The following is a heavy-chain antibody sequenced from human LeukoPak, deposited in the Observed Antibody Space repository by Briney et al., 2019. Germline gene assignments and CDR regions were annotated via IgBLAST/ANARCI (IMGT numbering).Heavy chain of an antibody. D-gene: IGHD6-6*01. CDR3: AKDHIITGSSSVSPVDY. J-gene: IGHJ4*02. CDR1: GYTFTSFY. CDR2: LNPSGSA. V-gene: IGHV1-46*01. Sequence: ASVKVSCKASGYTFTSFYMHWVRQAPGQGLEWMGILNPSGSATYAQNFQGRVTMTRDTSTSTVYMELSSLRSEDTAVYYCAKDHIITGSSSVSPVDYWGQGTLVTVSS.